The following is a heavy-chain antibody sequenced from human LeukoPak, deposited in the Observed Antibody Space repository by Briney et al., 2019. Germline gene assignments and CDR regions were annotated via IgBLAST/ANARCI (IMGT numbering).Heavy chain of an antibody. CDR1: GFTVSSYL. D-gene: IGHD2-2*02. J-gene: IGHJ4*02. CDR3: ARILQYCSSTSCYNGNFDY. CDR2: INSDGSST. Sequence: PGGSLRLSCAASGFTVSSYLMHWVRQAPGKGLVWVSRINSDGSSTSYADSVKGRFTISRDNAKNTLYLQMNSLRAEDTAVYYCARILQYCSSTSCYNGNFDYWGQGTLVTVSS. V-gene: IGHV3-74*01.